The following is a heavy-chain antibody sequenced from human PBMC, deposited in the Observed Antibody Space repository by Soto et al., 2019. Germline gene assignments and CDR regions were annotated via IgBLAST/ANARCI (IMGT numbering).Heavy chain of an antibody. J-gene: IGHJ5*02. CDR3: ARHGDLYYSDSSGYYP. Sequence: GSISSSLYYWGWIRQPPGKGLEWIGSVHYSGSTYYNPSLKSRVTISLDTSKNQWSLKLSSVTAADTAVYYCARHGDLYYSDSSGYYPWGQGTLVTVSS. D-gene: IGHD3-22*01. CDR2: VHYSGST. CDR1: GSISSSLYY. V-gene: IGHV4-39*01.